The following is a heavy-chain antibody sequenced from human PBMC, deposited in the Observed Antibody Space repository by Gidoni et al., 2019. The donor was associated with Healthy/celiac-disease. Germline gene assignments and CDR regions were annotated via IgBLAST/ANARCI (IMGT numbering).Heavy chain of an antibody. J-gene: IGHJ6*03. CDR3: ARDLNSGLRFEYYYYYMDV. Sequence: QVQLVQSGAEVKKPGASVKVSCKASGYTFTSYGISWVRQAPGQGLEWMGWISAYNGNTNYAQKLQGRVTMTTDTSTSTAYMELRSLRSDDTAVYYCARDLNSGLRFEYYYYYMDVWGKGTTVTVSS. CDR1: GYTFTSYG. CDR2: ISAYNGNT. D-gene: IGHD5-12*01. V-gene: IGHV1-18*01.